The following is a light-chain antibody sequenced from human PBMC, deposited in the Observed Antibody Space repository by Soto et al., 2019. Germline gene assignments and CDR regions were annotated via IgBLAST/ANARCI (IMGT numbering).Light chain of an antibody. CDR1: SSDVGSYDL. Sequence: QAVVTQPASVSGSPGQSITISCTGASSDVGSYDLVSWYQQHPGKAPKVVIYKDNKRPSGISDHFSGSKSGNTASLTISGLQAEDEADYYCCSYAGSSTLVFGGGTKLTVL. CDR3: CSYAGSSTLV. J-gene: IGLJ3*02. V-gene: IGLV2-23*01. CDR2: KDN.